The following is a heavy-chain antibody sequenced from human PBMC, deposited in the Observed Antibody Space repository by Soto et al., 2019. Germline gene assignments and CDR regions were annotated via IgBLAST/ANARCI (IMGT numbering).Heavy chain of an antibody. CDR1: GFTFSSYA. Sequence: QVQLVESGGGVVQPGRSLRLSCAASGFTFSSYAMHWVRQAPGKGLEWVAVISYDGSNKYYADSVKGRFTISRDNSKNTLYLQMNSLRAEDTAVYYCAREEPSGEGAYDYWCQGTLGTVSS. CDR3: AREEPSGEGAYDY. D-gene: IGHD1-26*01. V-gene: IGHV3-30-3*01. J-gene: IGHJ4*02. CDR2: ISYDGSNK.